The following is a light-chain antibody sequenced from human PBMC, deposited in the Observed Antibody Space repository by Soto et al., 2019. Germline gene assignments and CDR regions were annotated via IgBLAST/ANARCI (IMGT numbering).Light chain of an antibody. CDR2: NNN. J-gene: IGLJ1*01. CDR3: AAWDDSLTGPV. V-gene: IGLV1-44*01. Sequence: QSVLTQPPSASGTPGQTVIISCSGSRSDIGSNSVNWYQHLPGTAPKLLIYNNNQRPSGVPDRFSGSKSGTSASLAISGLQSEDEADYYCAAWDDSLTGPVFGTGTKVTLL. CDR1: RSDIGSNS.